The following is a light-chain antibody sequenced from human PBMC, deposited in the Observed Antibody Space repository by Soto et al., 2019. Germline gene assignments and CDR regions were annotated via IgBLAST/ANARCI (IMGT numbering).Light chain of an antibody. CDR1: QSVSSSY. V-gene: IGKV3-20*01. CDR2: GAS. CDR3: QQYGSPTWT. J-gene: IGKJ1*01. Sequence: EIVLTQSPGTLSLSPGERATLSCRASQSVSSSYLAWYQQKPGQAPRLLIYGASSRATGIPDRFSGSGSVTFFSLIISRLEPEDFAVYYCQQYGSPTWTFGQGTKVEIK.